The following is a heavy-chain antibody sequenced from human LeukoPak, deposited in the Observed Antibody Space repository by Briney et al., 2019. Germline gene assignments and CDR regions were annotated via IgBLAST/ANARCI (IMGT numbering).Heavy chain of an antibody. J-gene: IGHJ4*02. D-gene: IGHD5-12*01. V-gene: IGHV3-33*01. CDR1: GFTFSKYG. CDR2: IWYDGRTK. CDR3: ARDFEYSSSTGVY. Sequence: GGSLRLSCAASGFTFSKYGIHWVRQAPGKGLEWVAVIWYDGRTKYYADSVKGRFTISRDNSKNTLYLQMNSLRAEDTAVYYCARDFEYSSSTGVYWGQGTLATVSS.